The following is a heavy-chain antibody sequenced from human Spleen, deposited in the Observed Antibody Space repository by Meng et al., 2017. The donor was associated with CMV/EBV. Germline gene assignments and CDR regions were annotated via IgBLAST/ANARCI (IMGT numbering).Heavy chain of an antibody. D-gene: IGHD1-1*01. CDR1: GYGFSGYD. Sequence: ASGYGFSGYDFHWVRQAPGQGLEWMGWVNPYSGNTGYAQRFQGRGTFSRDTSIDTAYLELSSLRSEDTAVYYCTRNWRKGKGWFDPWGQGTLVTVSS. J-gene: IGHJ5*02. CDR2: VNPYSGNT. CDR3: TRNWRKGKGWFDP. V-gene: IGHV1-8*03.